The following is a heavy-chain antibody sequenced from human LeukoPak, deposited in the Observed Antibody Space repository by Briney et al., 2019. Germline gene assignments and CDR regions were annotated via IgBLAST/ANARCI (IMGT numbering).Heavy chain of an antibody. CDR2: IYYSGST. J-gene: IGHJ4*02. CDR1: GGSISSSSYY. CDR3: ARVGSSWYGYFDY. Sequence: PSETLSLTCTVSGGSISSSSYYWGWIRQPPGKGLEWIGSIYYSGSTYYNPSLKSRVTISVNTSKNQFSLKLSSVTAADTAVYYCARVGSSWYGYFDYWGQGTLVTVSS. D-gene: IGHD6-13*01. V-gene: IGHV4-39*07.